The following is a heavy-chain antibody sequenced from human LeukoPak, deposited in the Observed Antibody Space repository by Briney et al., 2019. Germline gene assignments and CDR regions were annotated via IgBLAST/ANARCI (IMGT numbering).Heavy chain of an antibody. V-gene: IGHV3-21*01. J-gene: IGHJ4*02. CDR3: ARDYGDYGGNTDY. Sequence: GGSLRLSCAVSGFTVSNNYMSWVRQAPGKGLEWVSSISSSSSYIYYADSVKGRFTISRDNAKNSLYLQMNSLRAEDTAVYYCARDYGDYGGNTDYWGQGTLVTVSS. D-gene: IGHD4-23*01. CDR1: GFTVSNNY. CDR2: ISSSSSYI.